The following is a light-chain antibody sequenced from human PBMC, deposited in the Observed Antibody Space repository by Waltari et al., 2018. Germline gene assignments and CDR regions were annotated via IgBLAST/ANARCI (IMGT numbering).Light chain of an antibody. V-gene: IGLV2-14*03. Sequence: QSALTQPASVSGSPGQSITISCTGTSRDVGDYDWVSWYQQHPGKAPRVVIFDVSYRPSVVSNRFSCSKSGNTASLTISGLQAEDEADYYCTSYTSRHSLVFGTGTKVTVL. J-gene: IGLJ1*01. CDR3: TSYTSRHSLV. CDR1: SRDVGDYDW. CDR2: DVS.